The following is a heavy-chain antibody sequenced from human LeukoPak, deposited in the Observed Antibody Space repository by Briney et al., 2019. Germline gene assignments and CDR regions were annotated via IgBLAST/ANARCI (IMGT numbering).Heavy chain of an antibody. D-gene: IGHD6-6*01. CDR1: GFSLRNYW. V-gene: IGHV3-74*01. CDR2: IGGDGSVT. CDR3: ARYSSSSGGASYYLDY. Sequence: QPGGSLRLSCAASGFSLRNYWMHWVRQVPGKRLVCVSRIGGDGSVTNYADSVKGRFTISRDNAKNTLFLQINGLRAEDTAVYYCARYSSSSGGASYYLDYWGHGTLVTVSS. J-gene: IGHJ4*01.